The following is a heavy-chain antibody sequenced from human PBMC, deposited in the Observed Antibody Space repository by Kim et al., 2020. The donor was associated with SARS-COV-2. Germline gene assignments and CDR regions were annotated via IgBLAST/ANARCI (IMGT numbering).Heavy chain of an antibody. CDR2: MNSNSGNT. J-gene: IGHJ5*02. CDR3: ARGQYYYGSGSDNWFDP. CDR1: GYTFTSYD. V-gene: IGHV1-8*01. D-gene: IGHD3-10*01. Sequence: ASVKVSCKASGYTFTSYDINWVRQATGQGLEWMGWMNSNSGNTGYAQKLQGRVTMTRNTSISTAYMELSSLRSEDTAVYYCARGQYYYGSGSDNWFDPWGQGTLVTVSS.